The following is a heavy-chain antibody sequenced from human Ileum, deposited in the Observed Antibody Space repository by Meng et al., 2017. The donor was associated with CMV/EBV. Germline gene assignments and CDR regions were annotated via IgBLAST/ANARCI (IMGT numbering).Heavy chain of an antibody. D-gene: IGHD3-16*01. Sequence: GESLKISCAASGFTFSTYWMAWVRPAPGKGLEWVACINEHGSEKYYVDSVKGRFTVSRDNTKNSLHQQMDRLRGDDTAVYYCEGQRGSSPFGFWGQGTLVTVSS. CDR1: GFTFSTYW. V-gene: IGHV3-7*01. J-gene: IGHJ4*02. CDR2: INEHGSEK. CDR3: EGQRGSSPFGF.